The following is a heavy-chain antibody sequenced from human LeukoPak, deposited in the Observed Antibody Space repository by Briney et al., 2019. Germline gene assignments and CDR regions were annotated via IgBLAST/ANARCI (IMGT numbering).Heavy chain of an antibody. CDR1: GGSISSYY. Sequence: PSETLSLTCTVSGGSISSYYWSWIRQPPGKGLEWIGYIYYSRSTNYNPSLKSRVTISVDTSKNQFSLKLSSVTAADTAVYYCARRLRENDAFDIWGQGTMVTVSS. CDR2: IYYSRST. CDR3: ARRLRENDAFDI. V-gene: IGHV4-59*08. D-gene: IGHD1-26*01. J-gene: IGHJ3*02.